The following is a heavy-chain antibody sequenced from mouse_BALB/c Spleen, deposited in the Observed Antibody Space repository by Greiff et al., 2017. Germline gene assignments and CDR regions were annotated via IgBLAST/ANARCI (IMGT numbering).Heavy chain of an antibody. V-gene: IGHV1-7*01. D-gene: IGHD2-4*01. CDR2: INPSTGYT. Sequence: QVQLQQSGAELAKPGASVKMSCKASGYTFTSYWMRWVKQRPGQGLEWIGYINPSTGYTEYNQKFKDKATLTADKSSSTAYMQLSSLTSEDSAVYYCARGGYDYDGGYWGQGTTLTVSS. CDR3: ARGGYDYDGGY. J-gene: IGHJ2*01. CDR1: GYTFTSYW.